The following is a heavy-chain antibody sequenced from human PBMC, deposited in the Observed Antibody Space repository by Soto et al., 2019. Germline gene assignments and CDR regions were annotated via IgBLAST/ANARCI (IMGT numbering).Heavy chain of an antibody. CDR2: IYHSGST. J-gene: IGHJ4*02. V-gene: IGHV4-30-2*01. CDR3: ARGQVVAAQH. D-gene: IGHD2-15*01. CDR1: GGSISSGGYS. Sequence: PSETLSLTCAVSGGSISSGGYSWSWIRQPPGKGLEWIGYIYHSGSTYYNQSLKSRVTISVDRSKNHFSLKLSSLSVADTAVYYCARGQVVAAQHWGQGTLVTVSS.